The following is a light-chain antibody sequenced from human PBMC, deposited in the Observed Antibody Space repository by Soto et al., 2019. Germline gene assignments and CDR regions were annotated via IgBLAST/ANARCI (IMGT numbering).Light chain of an antibody. Sequence: EIVLTQSPGTLSLSPGERATLSCRASQSVSSNYLAWYQQKPGQAPKLLIYGASSRATGIPDRFSGSGSGTDFILTNSRLEPEDFAMYYCQQAGKSFPLTFGGGTKLEI. V-gene: IGKV3-20*01. CDR2: GAS. J-gene: IGKJ4*01. CDR1: QSVSSNY. CDR3: QQAGKSFPLT.